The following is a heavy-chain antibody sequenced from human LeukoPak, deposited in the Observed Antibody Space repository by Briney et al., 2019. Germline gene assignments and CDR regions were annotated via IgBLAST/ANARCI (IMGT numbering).Heavy chain of an antibody. D-gene: IGHD3-22*01. CDR3: AKDKGYYDSSGYYYVVYYFDY. J-gene: IGHJ4*02. CDR1: GFTFSSYG. CDR2: ISYDGSNK. Sequence: GGSLRLSCAASGFTFSSYGMHWVRQAPGKGLEWVAVISYDGSNKYYADSVKGRFTISRDNSKNTLYLQMNSLRAEDTAVYYCAKDKGYYDSSGYYYVVYYFDYWGQGTLVTVSS. V-gene: IGHV3-30*18.